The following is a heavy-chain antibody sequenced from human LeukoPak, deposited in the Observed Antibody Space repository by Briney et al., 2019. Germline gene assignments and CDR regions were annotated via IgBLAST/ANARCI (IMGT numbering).Heavy chain of an antibody. V-gene: IGHV3-53*01. CDR1: GFTVSSNS. CDR3: ARRAGESSHPYDY. J-gene: IGHJ4*02. CDR2: IYSGGNT. D-gene: IGHD4-17*01. Sequence: PGGSLRLSCTVSGFTVSSNSMSWVRQAPGKGLEWVSFIYSGGNTHYSDSVKGRFTISRDNSKNTLYLQMNSLRAEDTAVYYCARRAGESSHPYDYWGQGTLVTVSS.